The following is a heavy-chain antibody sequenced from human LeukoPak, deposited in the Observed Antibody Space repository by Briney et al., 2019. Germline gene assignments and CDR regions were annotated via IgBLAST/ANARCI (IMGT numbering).Heavy chain of an antibody. Sequence: GGSLRLSCAASGFTFSSYSMNWVRQAPGKGLEWVSSISSSSSYIYYADSVKGRFTISRDNAKNSLYLQMNSLRAEDTALYYCAKDINYNGDYFIFDYWGQGTLVTVSS. D-gene: IGHD4-17*01. V-gene: IGHV3-21*04. CDR2: ISSSSSYI. CDR3: AKDINYNGDYFIFDY. J-gene: IGHJ4*02. CDR1: GFTFSSYS.